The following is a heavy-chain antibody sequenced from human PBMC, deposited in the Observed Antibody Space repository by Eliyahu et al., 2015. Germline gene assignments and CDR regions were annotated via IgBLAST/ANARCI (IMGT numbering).Heavy chain of an antibody. CDR3: AKVRERYSSGWYDY. J-gene: IGHJ4*02. CDR2: ISWNSGSI. D-gene: IGHD6-19*01. CDR1: GFTFDDYA. V-gene: IGHV3-9*01. Sequence: EVQLVESGGGLVQPGRSLRLSCXASGFTFDDYAMHWVRQAPGKGLEWVSGISWNSGSIGYADSVKGRFTISRDNAKNSLYLQMNSLRAEDTALYYCAKVRERYSSGWYDYWGQGTLVTVSS.